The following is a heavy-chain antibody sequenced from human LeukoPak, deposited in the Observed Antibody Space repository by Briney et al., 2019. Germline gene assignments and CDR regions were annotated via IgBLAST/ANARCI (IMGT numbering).Heavy chain of an antibody. Sequence: SETLSLTCAVYGGSFSGYYWSWLRQPPGKGLEWIGEINHSGSTNYNPSLKSRVTISVDTSKNQFSLKLSSATAADTAVYYCARMTYGSGLGYYYYYMDVWGKGTTVTISS. CDR1: GGSFSGYY. CDR3: ARMTYGSGLGYYYYYMDV. V-gene: IGHV4-34*01. D-gene: IGHD3-10*01. CDR2: INHSGST. J-gene: IGHJ6*03.